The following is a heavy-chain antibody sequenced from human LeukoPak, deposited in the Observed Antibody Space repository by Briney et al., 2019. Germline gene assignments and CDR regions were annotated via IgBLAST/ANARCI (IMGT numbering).Heavy chain of an antibody. D-gene: IGHD7-27*01. CDR2: ISDGGGTT. Sequence: GSLRLSCAAPGFTLSSYAMSWVRQAPGKGLEWVSTISDGGGTTYYADSVKGRFTISRDNSKDTLYLQMNSLRAEDTAVYYCAKTGAGYYYMDVWGKGTTVTVSS. CDR3: AKTGAGYYYMDV. V-gene: IGHV3-23*01. J-gene: IGHJ6*03. CDR1: GFTLSSYA.